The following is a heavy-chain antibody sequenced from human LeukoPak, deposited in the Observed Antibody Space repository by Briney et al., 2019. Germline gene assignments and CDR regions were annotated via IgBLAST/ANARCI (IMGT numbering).Heavy chain of an antibody. J-gene: IGHJ5*02. CDR3: ARERGRGGINWFDP. CDR1: GGSFSGYY. CDR2: INHSGST. V-gene: IGHV4-34*01. Sequence: SETLSLTCAVYGGSFSGYYWSWIRQPPGKGLEWIGEINHSGSTNYNPSLKSRVTISVDTSKNQFSLKLSSVTAADTAVYYCARERGRGGINWFDPWGQGTLVTVSS. D-gene: IGHD3-16*01.